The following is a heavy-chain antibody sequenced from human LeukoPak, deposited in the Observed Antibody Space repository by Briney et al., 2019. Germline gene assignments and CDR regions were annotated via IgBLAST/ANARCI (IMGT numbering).Heavy chain of an antibody. CDR1: GGSFSGYY. CDR3: AKDRGRRWLQHDY. J-gene: IGHJ4*02. CDR2: INHRGRT. D-gene: IGHD5-24*01. V-gene: IGHV4-34*01. Sequence: SETLSLTCAVYGGSFSGYYWSWIRQPPGKGLEWIGEINHRGRTNYNPSLKSRVTISVDTSKNQFSLKLSSVTAADTAVYYCAKDRGRRWLQHDYWGQGTLVTVSS.